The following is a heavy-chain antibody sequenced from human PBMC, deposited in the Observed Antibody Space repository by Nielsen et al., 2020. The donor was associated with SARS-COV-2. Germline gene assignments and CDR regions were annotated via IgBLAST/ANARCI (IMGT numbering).Heavy chain of an antibody. V-gene: IGHV3-30-3*01. CDR2: ISYDGSSK. CDR3: AKDRYYGSGTFDY. CDR1: GFTFSSYA. Sequence: GGSLRLSCAASGFTFSSYAMHWVRQAPGKGLEWVAVISYDGSSKYYADSVKGRFTISRDNSKNTLYLQMNSLRAEDTAVYYCAKDRYYGSGTFDYWGQGTLVTVSS. D-gene: IGHD3-10*01. J-gene: IGHJ4*02.